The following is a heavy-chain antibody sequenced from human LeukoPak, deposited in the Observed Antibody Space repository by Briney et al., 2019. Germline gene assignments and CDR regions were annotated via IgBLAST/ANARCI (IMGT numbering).Heavy chain of an antibody. D-gene: IGHD5-18*01. Sequence: GGSLRLSCAASGFTFSSYSMNWVRQAPGKGLEWVSSISSSSSYIYYADSVKGRFTISRDNAKNSLYLQMNSPRAEATAVYYCARKTGYSLGYYYYYMDVWGKGTTVTVSS. V-gene: IGHV3-21*01. J-gene: IGHJ6*03. CDR1: GFTFSSYS. CDR2: ISSSSSYI. CDR3: ARKTGYSLGYYYYYMDV.